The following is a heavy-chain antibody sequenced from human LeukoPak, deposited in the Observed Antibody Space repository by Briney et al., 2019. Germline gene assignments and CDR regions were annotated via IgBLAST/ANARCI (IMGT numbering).Heavy chain of an antibody. CDR3: ARHRSRDGYKPYFDY. V-gene: IGHV4-59*08. Sequence: SETLSLTCTVSGGSISSYYWSWIRQPPGKGLEWIGYIYYSGSTNYNPSLESRDTISVDTSKNQFSLKLNSVTAADTAVYYCARHRSRDGYKPYFDYWGQGTLVTVSS. D-gene: IGHD5-24*01. J-gene: IGHJ4*02. CDR2: IYYSGST. CDR1: GGSISSYY.